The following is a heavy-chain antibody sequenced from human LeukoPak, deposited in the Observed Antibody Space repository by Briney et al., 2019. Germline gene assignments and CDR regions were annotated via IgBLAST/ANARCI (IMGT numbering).Heavy chain of an antibody. J-gene: IGHJ5*02. V-gene: IGHV4-38-2*02. CDR3: ARDRGPGYSGYEWFDP. Sequence: SEPLSLTCAVSGYPISSGYYWGWIRQPPGKGLEWIGSIYHSGSTYYNPSLKRRVTISVDTSKNQFSLKLSSVTAADTAVYYCARDRGPGYSGYEWFDPWGQGTLVTVSS. CDR1: GYPISSGYY. D-gene: IGHD5-12*01. CDR2: IYHSGST.